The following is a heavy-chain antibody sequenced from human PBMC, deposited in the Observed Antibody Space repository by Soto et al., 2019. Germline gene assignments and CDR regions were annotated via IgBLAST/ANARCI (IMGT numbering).Heavy chain of an antibody. Sequence: SETLPLTCTDSGGSIGSGGYYWSWIRQHPGKGLEWIGYIYYSGSTYYNPSLKSRVTISVDTSKNQFSLKLSSVTAADTAVYYCARGYYDFWSGYFTWFDPWGQGTLVTVSS. J-gene: IGHJ5*02. CDR2: IYYSGST. V-gene: IGHV4-31*03. CDR3: ARGYYDFWSGYFTWFDP. D-gene: IGHD3-3*01. CDR1: GGSIGSGGYY.